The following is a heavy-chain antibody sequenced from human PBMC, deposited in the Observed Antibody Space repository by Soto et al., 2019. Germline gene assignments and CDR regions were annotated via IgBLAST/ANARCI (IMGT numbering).Heavy chain of an antibody. CDR1: GYSLSDLS. CDR3: ATLPRTIERTPAAIWSFDS. D-gene: IGHD2-2*01. V-gene: IGHV1-24*01. Sequence: ASVKVSCKVSGYSLSDLSIHWVRQAPGKGLEWMGGLDAEDGETIYAQKFQGRGTMTEDTSTDTAYMELSSLTSEDTAMYYCATLPRTIERTPAAIWSFDSWGQGTLVTVSS. CDR2: LDAEDGET. J-gene: IGHJ4*02.